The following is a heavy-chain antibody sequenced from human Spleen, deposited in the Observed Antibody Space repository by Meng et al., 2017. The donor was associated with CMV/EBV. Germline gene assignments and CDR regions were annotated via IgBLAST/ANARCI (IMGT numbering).Heavy chain of an antibody. Sequence: YYWSRIRQPPGKGLEWIGYIYFTGSTYYNPSLNPSLESRITKSVDTSKNQFSLNLNSVTAADTAVYYCARDGGYCSSTSCLWNWFDPWGQGTLVTVSS. J-gene: IGHJ5*02. V-gene: IGHV4-30-4*08. D-gene: IGHD2-2*01. CDR1: YY. CDR2: IYFTGST. CDR3: ARDGGYCSSTSCLWNWFDP.